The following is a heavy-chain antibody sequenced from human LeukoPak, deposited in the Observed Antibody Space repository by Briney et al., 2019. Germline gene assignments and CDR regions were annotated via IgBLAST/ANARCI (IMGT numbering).Heavy chain of an antibody. Sequence: GGSLRLSCAASGFIFRNHAMNWVRQAPGQGLEWVSGVSASGGSTFNTDPVKGRFSISRANSKNTLYLEMNSLRPEDTALYYCAKSLGNQGVIDYGGKGTLVTVSS. V-gene: IGHV3-23*01. CDR3: AKSLGNQGVIDY. CDR1: GFIFRNHA. J-gene: IGHJ4*02. CDR2: VSASGGST. D-gene: IGHD3-10*01.